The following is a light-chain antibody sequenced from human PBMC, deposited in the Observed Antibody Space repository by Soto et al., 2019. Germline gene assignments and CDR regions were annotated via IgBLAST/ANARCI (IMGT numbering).Light chain of an antibody. Sequence: IHLTHSPSSLSSAWVARVTVTCRASQGISSYLAWYQQKAGKAPKLLIYAASTLRSGVPSRFSGSGSETDFTLTISSLQPEDFATYSCQQSYSTTWTFGQGTKVDIK. CDR1: QGISSY. V-gene: IGKV1-39*01. CDR2: AAS. J-gene: IGKJ1*01. CDR3: QQSYSTTWT.